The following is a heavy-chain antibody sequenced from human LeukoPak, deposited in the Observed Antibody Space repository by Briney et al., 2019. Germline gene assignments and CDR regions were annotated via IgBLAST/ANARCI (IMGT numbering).Heavy chain of an antibody. CDR1: GFTFSSYA. D-gene: IGHD5-18*01. Sequence: GGSLRLSCAASGFTFSSYAMHWVRQAPGKGLEWVAVISYDGSNKYYADSVKGRFTISRDNSKNTLYLQMNSLRAEDTAVYYCARDIGRGGWIQLWNPGNYYYGMDIWGQGTTVNVSS. V-gene: IGHV3-30*04. J-gene: IGHJ6*02. CDR3: ARDIGRGGWIQLWNPGNYYYGMDI. CDR2: ISYDGSNK.